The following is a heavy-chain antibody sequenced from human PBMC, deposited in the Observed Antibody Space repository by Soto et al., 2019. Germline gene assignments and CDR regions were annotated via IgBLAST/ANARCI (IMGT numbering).Heavy chain of an antibody. J-gene: IGHJ4*02. CDR1: GFTFSGSA. Sequence: GGSLRLSCAASGFTFSGSAMHWVRQASGKGLEWVGRIRSKANSYATAYAASVKGRFTISRDDSKNTAYLQMNSLKTEDTAVYYCTSFNYSSSSSDNYWGQGTLVTVSS. CDR3: TSFNYSSSSSDNY. CDR2: IRSKANSYAT. D-gene: IGHD6-6*01. V-gene: IGHV3-73*01.